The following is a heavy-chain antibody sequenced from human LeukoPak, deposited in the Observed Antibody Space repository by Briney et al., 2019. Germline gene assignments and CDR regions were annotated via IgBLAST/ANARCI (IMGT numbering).Heavy chain of an antibody. CDR2: IYYSGST. J-gene: IGHJ4*02. Sequence: SETLSLTCTVSGGSISSGGYYWSWIRQHPGKGLEWIGSIYYSGSTNYSPSLQGRVTISLDTSRNQFSLKLSSVTAADTAVYYCASGDNDPLFDYWGQGTLVTVSS. D-gene: IGHD1-1*01. V-gene: IGHV4-31*03. CDR1: GGSISSGGYY. CDR3: ASGDNDPLFDY.